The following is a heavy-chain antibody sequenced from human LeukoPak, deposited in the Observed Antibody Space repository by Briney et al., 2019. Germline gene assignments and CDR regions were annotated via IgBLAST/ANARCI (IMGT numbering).Heavy chain of an antibody. CDR3: ARHYYGAGSYSHLDY. CDR2: IDLSDSYT. V-gene: IGHV5-10-1*01. D-gene: IGHD3-10*01. CDR1: GYSFDNYW. J-gene: IGHJ4*02. Sequence: GESLKFSWKGSGYSFDNYWITWLRQMPGKGLEWMGKIDLSDSYTNYSPSFQGHVTISADKSISTAYLQWSSLKASDSAMYYCARHYYGAGSYSHLDYGPQGTVVTVSS.